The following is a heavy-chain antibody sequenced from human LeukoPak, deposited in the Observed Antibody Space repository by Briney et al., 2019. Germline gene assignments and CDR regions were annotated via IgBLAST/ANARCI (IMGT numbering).Heavy chain of an antibody. Sequence: GGSLRLSCAASGFTFSSYSMHWVRQAPGKGLEWVAVISYDGSNKYYADSVKGRFTISRDNSKNTLYLQMNSLRAEDTAVYYCAKDPGAYCGGDCPYYFDYWGQGTLVTVSS. CDR2: ISYDGSNK. CDR1: GFTFSSYS. J-gene: IGHJ4*02. CDR3: AKDPGAYCGGDCPYYFDY. V-gene: IGHV3-30*18. D-gene: IGHD2-21*02.